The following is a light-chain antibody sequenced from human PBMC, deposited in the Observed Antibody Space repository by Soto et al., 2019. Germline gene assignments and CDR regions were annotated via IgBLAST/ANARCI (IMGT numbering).Light chain of an antibody. J-gene: IGLJ1*01. CDR2: DVS. Sequence: QSALTQPASVSGSPGQSITISCTGSSSDIGGYDYVSWYQQYPGKAPKLMIYDVSNRPSGVSNRFSGSKSGNTASLTISGLQADDEADYYCSSFTSSTTRVFGTGTKLT. V-gene: IGLV2-14*03. CDR3: SSFTSSTTRV. CDR1: SSDIGGYDY.